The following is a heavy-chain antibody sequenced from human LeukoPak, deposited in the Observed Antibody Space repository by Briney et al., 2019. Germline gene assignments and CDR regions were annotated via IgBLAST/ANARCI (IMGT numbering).Heavy chain of an antibody. Sequence: GGSLRLSCAASGFTFSSYWMHWVRQAPGKGLVWVSRIKTDGSNTNYADSVKGRFTISRDNAKNTLYLQMSSLRAEDTAVYYCAEELTTVTSYYYYMDVWGKGTTVTISS. CDR2: IKTDGSNT. J-gene: IGHJ6*03. CDR1: GFTFSSYW. CDR3: AEELTTVTSYYYYMDV. D-gene: IGHD4-17*01. V-gene: IGHV3-74*01.